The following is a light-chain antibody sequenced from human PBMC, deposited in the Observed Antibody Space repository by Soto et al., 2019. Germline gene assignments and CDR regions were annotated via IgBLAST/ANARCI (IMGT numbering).Light chain of an antibody. CDR1: QTISSW. CDR3: QHYNSYPIT. Sequence: DIQMTQSPSTLSGSVGDRVTITCWASQTISSWLAWYQQKPGKAPKLLIYKASTLKSGVPSRFSGSGSGTEFTLTISSLQPDDFATYYCQHYNSYPITFGQGTRLEIK. J-gene: IGKJ5*01. CDR2: KAS. V-gene: IGKV1-5*03.